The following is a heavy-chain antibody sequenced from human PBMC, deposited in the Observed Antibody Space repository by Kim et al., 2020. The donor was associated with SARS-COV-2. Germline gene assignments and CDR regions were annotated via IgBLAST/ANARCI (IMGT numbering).Heavy chain of an antibody. CDR2: INHSGST. D-gene: IGHD4-17*01. V-gene: IGHV4-34*01. Sequence: SETLSLTCAVYGGSFSGYYWSWIRQPPGKGLEWIGEINHSGSTNYNPSLKSRVTISVDTSKNQFSLKLSSVTAADTAVYYCASAPWYGQTYYFDYWGQGTLVTVSS. CDR3: ASAPWYGQTYYFDY. J-gene: IGHJ4*02. CDR1: GGSFSGYY.